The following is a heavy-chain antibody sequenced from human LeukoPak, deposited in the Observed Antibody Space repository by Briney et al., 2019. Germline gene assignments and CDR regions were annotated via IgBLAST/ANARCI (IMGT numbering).Heavy chain of an antibody. CDR2: FNPTGGGS. CDR1: GYTFTDYY. Sequence: ASVKLSCTASGYTFTDYYMHWVRQVPGQGLEWVGWFNPTGGGSHLAQKFQGRVALTMDASINTAYLDVIRLRSDDTAFYYCAKVAFDSSGYQYYSDSWGQGSLVTVSS. J-gene: IGHJ4*02. CDR3: AKVAFDSSGYQYYSDS. D-gene: IGHD3-22*01. V-gene: IGHV1-2*02.